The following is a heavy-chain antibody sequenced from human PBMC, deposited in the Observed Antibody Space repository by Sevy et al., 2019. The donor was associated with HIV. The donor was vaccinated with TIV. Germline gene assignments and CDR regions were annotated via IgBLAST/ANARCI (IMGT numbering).Heavy chain of an antibody. CDR2: ITGIDIRT. CDR1: GFTFSGYT. CDR3: AKRRVQSGLSGGGANYGWDV. J-gene: IGHJ6*02. Sequence: GGSLRLSCAASGFTFSGYTMNWVRQAPGKGLEWVSAITGIDIRTYYADSVKGRFTISRDDSKSTLFLQMHSLRADDTAVYYCAKRRVQSGLSGGGANYGWDVCGQGTTVTVSS. V-gene: IGHV3-23*01. D-gene: IGHD2-8*02.